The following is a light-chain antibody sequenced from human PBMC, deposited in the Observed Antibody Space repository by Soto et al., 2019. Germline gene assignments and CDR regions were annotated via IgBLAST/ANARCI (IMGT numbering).Light chain of an antibody. CDR2: GAS. Sequence: EIVLTQSPGTLSLSPGERATLSCRASQSVSSSYLAWYQQKPGQAPRLLIYGASSRATGIPDRFSASGSGTDFTLTISRLEPEDFAVYYCQQYSSSPHTFGGGTKVEIK. CDR3: QQYSSSPHT. CDR1: QSVSSSY. J-gene: IGKJ4*01. V-gene: IGKV3-20*01.